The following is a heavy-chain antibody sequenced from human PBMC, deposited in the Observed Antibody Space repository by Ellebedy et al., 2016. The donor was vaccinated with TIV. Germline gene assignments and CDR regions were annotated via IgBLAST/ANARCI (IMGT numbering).Heavy chain of an antibody. J-gene: IGHJ4*02. CDR2: VSDDGNQV. CDR1: GFDFSSYW. CDR3: TREGAVRGAPAYLAYDF. V-gene: IGHV3-74*01. Sequence: GESLKISCAASGFDFSSYWMHWIRQVPGKGLVWVARVSDDGNQVKYADSVKGRFTISRDNGRNTLYLQMSSLRAEDTAVYFCTREGAVRGAPAYLAYDFWGQGTLVTVSS. D-gene: IGHD2/OR15-2a*01.